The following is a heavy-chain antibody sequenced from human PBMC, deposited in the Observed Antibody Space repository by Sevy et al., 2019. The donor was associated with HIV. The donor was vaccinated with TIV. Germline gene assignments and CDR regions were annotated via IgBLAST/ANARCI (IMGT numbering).Heavy chain of an antibody. V-gene: IGHV3-30-3*01. CDR3: AREGRLGELSRYFDY. CDR1: GFTFSSHA. J-gene: IGHJ4*02. D-gene: IGHD3-16*02. Sequence: GGSLRLSCAASGFTFSSHAMHWVRQAPGKGLEWVAVISYDGSNKYYADSVKGRFTISRDNSKNTLYLQMNSLRAEDTAVYYCAREGRLGELSRYFDYWGQGTLVTVSS. CDR2: ISYDGSNK.